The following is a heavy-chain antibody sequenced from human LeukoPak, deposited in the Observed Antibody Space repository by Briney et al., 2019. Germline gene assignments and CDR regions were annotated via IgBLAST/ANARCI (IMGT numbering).Heavy chain of an antibody. J-gene: IGHJ4*02. Sequence: GGSLRLSCAASGFTFDDYAMHWVRQAPGKGLEWVSGISWNSGGIGYADSVKGRFTISRDNAKNSLYLQMDSLRAEDMALYYCAKDKWPFGVAVALGPFDYWGQGTLVTVSS. CDR3: AKDKWPFGVAVALGPFDY. V-gene: IGHV3-9*03. D-gene: IGHD6-19*01. CDR2: ISWNSGGI. CDR1: GFTFDDYA.